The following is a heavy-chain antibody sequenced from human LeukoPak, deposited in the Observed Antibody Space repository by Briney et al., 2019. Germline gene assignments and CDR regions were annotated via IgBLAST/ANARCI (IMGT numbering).Heavy chain of an antibody. J-gene: IGHJ4*02. CDR3: ARSMTPVSNGIGY. Sequence: GGSLRLSCAASGFTFSTYGMHWVRQAPGKGLEWVAVISYDGSNQYYADSVKGRFTVSRDNSRTTLDLQMNSLRVEDTAVYYCARSMTPVSNGIGYWGQGTLVTVSS. V-gene: IGHV3-30*03. CDR1: GFTFSTYG. CDR2: ISYDGSNQ. D-gene: IGHD4-17*01.